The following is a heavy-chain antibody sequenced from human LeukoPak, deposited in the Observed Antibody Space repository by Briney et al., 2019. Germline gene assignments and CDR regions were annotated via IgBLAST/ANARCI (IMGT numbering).Heavy chain of an antibody. CDR1: GYTFTSYY. Sequence: ASVKVSCKASGYTFTSYYMHWVRQAPGQGLEWMGWINPNSGGTNYAQKFQGRVTMTRDTSISTAYMELSRLRSDDTAVYYCARVAYTAPQWLELSDYWGQGTLVTVSS. CDR2: INPNSGGT. CDR3: ARVAYTAPQWLELSDY. V-gene: IGHV1-2*02. J-gene: IGHJ4*02. D-gene: IGHD6-19*01.